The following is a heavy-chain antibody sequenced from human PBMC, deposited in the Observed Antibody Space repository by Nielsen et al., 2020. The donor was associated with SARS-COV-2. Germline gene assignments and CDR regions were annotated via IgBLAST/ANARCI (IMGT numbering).Heavy chain of an antibody. CDR3: AKGGVSGWYSHPFDY. CDR1: GFTFSSYA. V-gene: IGHV3-23*01. D-gene: IGHD6-19*01. CDR2: ISGSGGST. J-gene: IGHJ4*02. Sequence: GASLKISCAASGFTFSSYAMSWVRQAPGKGLEWVSAISGSGGSTYYADSVKGRFTISRDNSKNTLYLQMNSLRAEDTAVYYCAKGGVSGWYSHPFDYWGQGTLVAVSS.